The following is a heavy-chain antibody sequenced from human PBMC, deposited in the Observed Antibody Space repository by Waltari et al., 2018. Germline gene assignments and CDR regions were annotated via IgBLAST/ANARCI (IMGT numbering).Heavy chain of an antibody. J-gene: IGHJ4*02. V-gene: IGHV3-49*04. D-gene: IGHD3-10*01. Sequence: EVQLVESGGGLVQPGRSLRLSCTASGFTFGDYAMSWVRQAQGKGLEWVGFIRSKAYGGTTEYAASVKGRFTISRDDSKSIAYLQMNSLKTEDTAVYYCTRDTNYYGSGSYPDYWGQGTLVTVSS. CDR2: IRSKAYGGTT. CDR1: GFTFGDYA. CDR3: TRDTNYYGSGSYPDY.